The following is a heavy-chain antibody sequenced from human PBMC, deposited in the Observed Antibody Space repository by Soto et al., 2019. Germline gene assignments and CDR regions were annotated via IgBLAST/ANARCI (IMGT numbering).Heavy chain of an antibody. CDR2: ISYDGSNK. V-gene: IGHV3-30*18. D-gene: IGHD2-21*02. CDR3: AKGDIVVVTATDYYYGMDV. J-gene: IGHJ6*02. CDR1: VFTFSSYG. Sequence: WWSLRLSCSASVFTFSSYGMHWFRQAPGKGLEWAAVISYDGSNKYYADSVKGRFTISRDNSKNTLYLQMNSLRAEDTAVYYCAKGDIVVVTATDYYYGMDVWGQGSTVTVSS.